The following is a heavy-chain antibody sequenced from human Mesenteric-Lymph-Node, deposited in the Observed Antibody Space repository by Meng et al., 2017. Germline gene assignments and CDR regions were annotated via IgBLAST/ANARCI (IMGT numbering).Heavy chain of an antibody. D-gene: IGHD3-16*01. V-gene: IGHV2-70*01. Sequence: SGPTLVKPTQTLTLTCTFSGFSLSTSGVGVGWIRQPPGKALEWLALIDWDDDKYYSTSLKTRLTISKDTSKNQVVLTMTNMDPVDTATYYCARISYDYVWGSYYYFDYWGQGTLVTVSS. CDR3: ARISYDYVWGSYYYFDY. J-gene: IGHJ4*02. CDR1: GFSLSTSGVG. CDR2: IDWDDDK.